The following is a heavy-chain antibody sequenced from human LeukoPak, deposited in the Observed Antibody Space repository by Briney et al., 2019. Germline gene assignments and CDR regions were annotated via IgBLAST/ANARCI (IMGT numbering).Heavy chain of an antibody. Sequence: PGGSLRLSCAASGFAFTSYAMSWVRQAPGKGLEWVSAISSSGGTTYYADSVKGRFTISRDSSKNTLYMQMHSLRAEDTAVYYCARALGSIVVTTTDYWGEGTLVSVSS. CDR1: GFAFTSYA. V-gene: IGHV3-23*01. J-gene: IGHJ4*02. CDR3: ARALGSIVVTTTDY. D-gene: IGHD5-12*01. CDR2: ISSSGGTT.